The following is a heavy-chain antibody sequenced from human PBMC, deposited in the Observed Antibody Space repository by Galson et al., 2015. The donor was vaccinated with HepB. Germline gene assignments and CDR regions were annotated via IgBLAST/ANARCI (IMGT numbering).Heavy chain of an antibody. V-gene: IGHV1-18*01. J-gene: IGHJ4*02. Sequence: SVKVSCKASGYTFTSYGLSWLRQAPGQGLEYMGWISPYSGNTNYAQKLQGRVTMTTDKSTTTAYMELRSLRSDDTAVYYCALRTGTYPYYFDFWGQGTLVAVSS. D-gene: IGHD3-10*01. CDR2: ISPYSGNT. CDR1: GYTFTSYG. CDR3: ALRTGTYPYYFDF.